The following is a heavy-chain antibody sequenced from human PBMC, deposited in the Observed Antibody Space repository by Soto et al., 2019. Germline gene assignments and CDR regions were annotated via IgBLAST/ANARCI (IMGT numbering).Heavy chain of an antibody. V-gene: IGHV3-30-3*01. J-gene: IGHJ4*02. CDR1: GFTFSSYA. CDR2: ISYDGSNK. CDR3: XXXXXXXIXXXXXDY. Sequence: QVQLVESGGGVVQPGRSLRLSCAASGFTFSSYAMHWVRQAPGKGLEWVAVISYDGSNKYYADSVKGRFTISRDNSKNTLYLQMNSLRAXXXAXXXXXXXXXXXIXXXXXDYXGXGTLVTVSS.